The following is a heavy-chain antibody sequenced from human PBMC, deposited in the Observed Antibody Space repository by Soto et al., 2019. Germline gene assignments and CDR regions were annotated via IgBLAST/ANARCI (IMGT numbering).Heavy chain of an antibody. CDR1: GFPFSFYS. CDR3: ARDGKGAAYTHGPYYFDY. J-gene: IGHJ4*02. D-gene: IGHD1-1*01. Sequence: GGSLRLSCAASGFPFSFYSMNWVRQAPGKGFEWFSYFTSTISALNYADFVRGRFTISRDNAMRSLFLHMNSLIDEDTAVYYCARDGKGAAYTHGPYYFDYWGQGALVTVS. CDR2: FTSTISAL. V-gene: IGHV3-48*02.